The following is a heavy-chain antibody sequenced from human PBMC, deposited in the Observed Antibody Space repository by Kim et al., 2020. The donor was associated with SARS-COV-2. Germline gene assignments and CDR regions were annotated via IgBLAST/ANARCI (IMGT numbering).Heavy chain of an antibody. D-gene: IGHD2-2*01. CDR2: IWKSDNI. CDR3: TGDLSGVDCTSTTCYAYVMDV. V-gene: IGHV3-9*01. CDR1: GFTFGAYA. J-gene: IGHJ6*01. Sequence: GGSLRLSCVASGFTFGAYAMHWVRKAPGKGLEWVSGIWKSDNIYYSDSVMGRFTISRDNAKNNLFLEITSLRPEDTAFYYCTGDLSGVDCTSTTCYAYVMDVWGQGTTVVV.